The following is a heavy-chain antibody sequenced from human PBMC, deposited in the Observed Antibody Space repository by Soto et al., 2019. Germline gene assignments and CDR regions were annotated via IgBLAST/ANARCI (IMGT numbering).Heavy chain of an antibody. J-gene: IGHJ6*02. Sequence: SVKVSCKASGGTFSSYTISWVRQAPGQGLEWMGRIIPILGIANYAQKFQGRVTITADKSTSTAYMELSSLRSEDTAVYYCARDRGYCSSTSCYAGGPNTRLSYYGMDVWGQAPTVTVSS. V-gene: IGHV1-69*04. CDR1: GGTFSSYT. CDR2: IIPILGIA. CDR3: ARDRGYCSSTSCYAGGPNTRLSYYGMDV. D-gene: IGHD2-2*01.